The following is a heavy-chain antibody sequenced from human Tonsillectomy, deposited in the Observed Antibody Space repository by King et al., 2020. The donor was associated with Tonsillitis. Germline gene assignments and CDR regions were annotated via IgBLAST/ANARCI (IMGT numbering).Heavy chain of an antibody. CDR3: ARDTMITGFDY. V-gene: IGHV4-31*03. CDR2: THSSGTT. D-gene: IGHD3-22*01. Sequence: QLQESGPGLVKPSQTLSLTCTVSGGSISRGGFYWSWLRQHPGKGLEWIGYTHSSGTTYYKPSLKSRVTISSDTSKNHFSLKLSSVTAADTAVYYCARDTMITGFDYWGQGTLVTVSS. J-gene: IGHJ4*02. CDR1: GGSISRGGFY.